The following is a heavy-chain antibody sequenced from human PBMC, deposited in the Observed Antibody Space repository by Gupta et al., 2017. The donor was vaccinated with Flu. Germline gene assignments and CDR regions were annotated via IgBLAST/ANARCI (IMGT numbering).Heavy chain of an antibody. J-gene: IGHJ4*02. D-gene: IGHD3-16*01. Sequence: SGYSFTSFAMNWVRQAPGQGLEWMGWINTKTGNPTYAQGFTGRFDFSLDTSVNTAYLQISGLRVEDTAVYYCWREGGDRNWGQGTLVTVSS. CDR3: WREGGDRN. V-gene: IGHV7-4-1*02. CDR2: INTKTGNP. CDR1: GYSFTSFA.